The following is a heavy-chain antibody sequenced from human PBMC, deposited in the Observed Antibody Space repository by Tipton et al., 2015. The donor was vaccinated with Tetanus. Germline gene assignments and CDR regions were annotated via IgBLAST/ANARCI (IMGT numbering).Heavy chain of an antibody. Sequence: SLRLSCAASGFSFSHAWMSWVRQAPGKGLEWVSSISSSSSYIYYADSVKGRFTISRDNAKNSLYLQMNSLRAEDTAVYYCARENGGYDYYYYYGMDVWGQGTTVTVSS. CDR1: GFSFSHAW. D-gene: IGHD5-12*01. CDR3: ARENGGYDYYYYYGMDV. CDR2: ISSSSSYI. V-gene: IGHV3-21*01. J-gene: IGHJ6*02.